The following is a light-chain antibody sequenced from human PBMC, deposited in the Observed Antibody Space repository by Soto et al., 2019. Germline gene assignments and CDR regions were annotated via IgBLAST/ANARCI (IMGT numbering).Light chain of an antibody. CDR2: EVS. CDR3: CSYAGSTSYV. Sequence: QSALTQPPSASGSPGQSVTISCTGTSSDVGGYNYVSWYQQHPGKAPKLVISEVSQRPSGVPDRFSGSKSGNTASLTVSVLQAEDEADYYCCSYAGSTSYVFGTGTKVTVL. CDR1: SSDVGGYNY. V-gene: IGLV2-8*01. J-gene: IGLJ1*01.